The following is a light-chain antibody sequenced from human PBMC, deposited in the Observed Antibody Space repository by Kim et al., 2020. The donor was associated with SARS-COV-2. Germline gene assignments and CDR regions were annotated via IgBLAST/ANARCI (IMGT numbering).Light chain of an antibody. CDR3: QQRSNWPT. V-gene: IGKV3-11*01. J-gene: IGKJ1*01. CDR2: DAS. Sequence: EIVLTQSPATLSLSPGERATLSCRASQSVSSFLAWFQQKPGQAPRLLIYDASNRATGIPGRFSGSGSGTDFTLTISSLEPEDFAVYYCQQRSNWPTFGQGTKVE. CDR1: QSVSSF.